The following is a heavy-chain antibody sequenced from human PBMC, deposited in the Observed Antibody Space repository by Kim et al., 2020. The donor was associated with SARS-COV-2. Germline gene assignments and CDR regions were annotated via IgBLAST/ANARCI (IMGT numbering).Heavy chain of an antibody. CDR2: TYYSGKT. CDR1: GDSISSGYF. D-gene: IGHD3-22*01. CDR3: ARDNLKYYRSHAYYNFD. V-gene: IGHV4-38-2*02. Sequence: SETLSLTCTVPGDSISSGYFWAWIRKTPGKGLEWIGSTYYSGKTFYNPSLKSRVTLSMDTSKNQVSLQLTSVTAADTAVYYCARDNLKYYRSHAYYNFD. J-gene: IGHJ4*01.